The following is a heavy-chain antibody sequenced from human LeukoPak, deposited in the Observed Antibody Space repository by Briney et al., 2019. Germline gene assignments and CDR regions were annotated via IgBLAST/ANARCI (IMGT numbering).Heavy chain of an antibody. CDR1: GYSFPNYW. D-gene: IGHD3-22*01. CDR2: IYPGDSDT. Sequence: GEFLKISCKGSGYSFPNYWIAWVREMRGKGLEWMGIIYPGDSDTKYSPSFEGQVTLSADKSINTAYLQWSSLTASDTAMYYCARLTDYYDSSGYYRNYNWFDPWGQGTLVTVSS. V-gene: IGHV5-51*01. J-gene: IGHJ5*02. CDR3: ARLTDYYDSSGYYRNYNWFDP.